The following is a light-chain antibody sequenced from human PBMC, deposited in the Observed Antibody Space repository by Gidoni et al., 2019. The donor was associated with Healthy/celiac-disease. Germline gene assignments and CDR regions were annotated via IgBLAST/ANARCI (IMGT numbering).Light chain of an antibody. CDR3: CSYAGSSTFV. J-gene: IGLJ3*02. CDR2: EVS. Sequence: QSPLTQPASVSGSPGQSITISCTGTSSDVGSYNLVSWYQQHPGKATKLMIYEVSKRPSGVSNRFSGSKSGNTASLTISGRQAEDEADYYCCSYAGSSTFVFGGGTKLTVL. V-gene: IGLV2-23*02. CDR1: SSDVGSYNL.